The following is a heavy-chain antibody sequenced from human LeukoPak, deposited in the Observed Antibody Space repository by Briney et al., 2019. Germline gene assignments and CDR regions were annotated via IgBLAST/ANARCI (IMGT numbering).Heavy chain of an antibody. CDR2: ISSSSSTI. CDR3: ARDSAYSSSWPEYFDY. CDR1: GFTFSSYS. V-gene: IGHV3-48*01. D-gene: IGHD6-13*01. J-gene: IGHJ4*02. Sequence: PGGSLRLSCAASGFTFSSYSMNWVRQAPGKGLEWVSYISSSSSTIYYADSVKGRFTISRDNAKNSLYLQMNSLRAEDTAVYYCARDSAYSSSWPEYFDYWGQGTLVTVSS.